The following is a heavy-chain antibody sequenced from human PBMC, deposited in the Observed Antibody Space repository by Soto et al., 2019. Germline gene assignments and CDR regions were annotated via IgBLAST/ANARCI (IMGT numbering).Heavy chain of an antibody. V-gene: IGHV3-74*01. Sequence: VGSLRLSCEGFGFTFSMHWMHWVRQAPVKVPEWVARISNGGTATNYGDSVRVRFTISRDNAKNTLYLQMNSLRAEDTAVYYCVRDTQVLRYLGGVSPYYYGMDVWGQGTTVTVSS. CDR2: ISNGGTAT. J-gene: IGHJ6*02. D-gene: IGHD3-3*01. CDR1: GFTFSMHW. CDR3: VRDTQVLRYLGGVSPYYYGMDV.